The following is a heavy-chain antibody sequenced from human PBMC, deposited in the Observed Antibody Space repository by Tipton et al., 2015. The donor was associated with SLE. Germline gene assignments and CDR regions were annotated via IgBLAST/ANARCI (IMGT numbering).Heavy chain of an antibody. J-gene: IGHJ6*02. Sequence: RSLRLSCAASGFTFSSYGMHWVRQAPGKGLEWVAVIWYDGSNKYYADSEKGRFTISRDNSKNTLYLQMNSLGAEDTVGYYCAKEVGSDHNDGLDVCGQGPTVRVTS. CDR2: IWYDGSNK. D-gene: IGHD1-1*01. V-gene: IGHV3-30*18. CDR1: GFTFSSYG. CDR3: AKEVGSDHNDGLDV.